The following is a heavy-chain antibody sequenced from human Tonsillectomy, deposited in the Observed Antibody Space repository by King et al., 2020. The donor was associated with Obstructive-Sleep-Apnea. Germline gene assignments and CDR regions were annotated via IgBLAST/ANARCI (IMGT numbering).Heavy chain of an antibody. CDR3: ASHYASSGYAFFDY. J-gene: IGHJ4*02. D-gene: IGHD3-22*01. V-gene: IGHV3-11*06. CDR2: ISSSSSYT. Sequence: QLVQSGGGLVKPGGSLRLSCAASGFTFSDYYMSWCRQAPGKGLEWISYISSSSSYTNYADSVKGRFTISRDNAKNSLYLQMNSLRAEDTAVYYCASHYASSGYAFFDYWGQGTLVTVSS. CDR1: GFTFSDYY.